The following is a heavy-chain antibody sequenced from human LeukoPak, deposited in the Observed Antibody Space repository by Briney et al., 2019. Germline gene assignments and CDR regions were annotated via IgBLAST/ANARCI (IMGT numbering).Heavy chain of an antibody. CDR2: IKQDGSEE. V-gene: IGHV3-7*03. CDR3: AREWFGELLEIYWYFDL. D-gene: IGHD3-10*01. Sequence: PGGSLRLSCAASGFTFSSYWMSWVRQAPGKGLEWVANIKQDGSEEYYVDSVKGRFTISRDNAKNSLYLQMNSLRAEDTAVYYCAREWFGELLEIYWYFDLWGRGTLVTVSS. CDR1: GFTFSSYW. J-gene: IGHJ2*01.